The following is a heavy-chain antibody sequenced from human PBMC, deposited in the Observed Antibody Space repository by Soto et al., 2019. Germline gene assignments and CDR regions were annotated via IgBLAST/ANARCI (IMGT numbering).Heavy chain of an antibody. Sequence: PSETLSLTCTVSGGSISSGGYYWSWIRQHPGKGLEWIGYIYYSGSTYYNPSLKSRVTISVDTSKNQFSLKLSSVTAADTAVYYCARSITGTLDYWGQGTLVTVS. CDR3: ARSITGTLDY. D-gene: IGHD1-7*01. CDR2: IYYSGST. J-gene: IGHJ4*02. V-gene: IGHV4-31*03. CDR1: GGSISSGGYY.